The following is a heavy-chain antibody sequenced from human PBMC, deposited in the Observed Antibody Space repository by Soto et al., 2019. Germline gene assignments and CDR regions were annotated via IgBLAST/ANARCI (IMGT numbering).Heavy chain of an antibody. CDR3: AKDSSSWYVSSYCDY. V-gene: IGHV3-23*01. CDR1: VFTFISYA. CDR2: ISGSGGST. D-gene: IGHD6-13*01. J-gene: IGHJ4*02. Sequence: GWSLRLSCASSVFTFISYAMRWVRQAPGKGLEWVSAISGSGGSTYYADSVKGRFTISRDNSKNTLYLQMNSLRAEDTAVYYCAKDSSSWYVSSYCDYWGQGTLVTVSS.